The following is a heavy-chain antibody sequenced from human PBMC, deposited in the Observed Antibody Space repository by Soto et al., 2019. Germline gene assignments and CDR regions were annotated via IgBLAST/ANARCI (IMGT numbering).Heavy chain of an antibody. V-gene: IGHV1-69*18. CDR2: IIPICGTA. D-gene: IGHD2-8*01. CDR3: ASESGRTRGMDV. CDR1: GGTFSSDV. Sequence: QVQAVQSGAEVKKPGSSVKVSCKASGGTFSSDVISWVRQAPGQGLECMGRIIPICGTANYAQKLQGRVPISADESTSTAYMELSSLRAEDTAVYYCASESGRTRGMDVWGQGTTITVSS. J-gene: IGHJ6*02.